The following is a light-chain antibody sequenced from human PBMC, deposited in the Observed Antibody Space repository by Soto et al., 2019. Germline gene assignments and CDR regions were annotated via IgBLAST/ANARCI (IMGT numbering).Light chain of an antibody. V-gene: IGKV1-5*03. CDR2: KAS. J-gene: IGKJ1*01. CDR3: QHYNSYSEA. CDR1: QTISSW. Sequence: DIQMTQSPSTLSGSVGDSVTITCRASQTISSWLAWYQQKPGKAPKLLIYKASTLKSGVPSRFSGSGSGTEFPLTISRLQPDYFATYYCQHYNSYSEAFGQGTKVDIK.